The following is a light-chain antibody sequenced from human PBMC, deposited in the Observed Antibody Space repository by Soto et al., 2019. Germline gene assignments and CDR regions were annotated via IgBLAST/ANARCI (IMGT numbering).Light chain of an antibody. J-gene: IGLJ3*02. V-gene: IGLV2-14*01. CDR1: SSDVGGYNY. CDR3: SSYATSRTRPWV. Sequence: QSVLTQPASVSGSPGQSITISCTGTSSDVGGYNYVSWYQQHPGKAPKLMIYEVSNRPSGVSNRFSGSKSGNTASLTISWLQAEDEADYYCSSYATSRTRPWVFGGGNKVTVL. CDR2: EVS.